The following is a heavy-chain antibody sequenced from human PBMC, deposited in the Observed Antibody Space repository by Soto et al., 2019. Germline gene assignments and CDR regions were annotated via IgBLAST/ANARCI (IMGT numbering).Heavy chain of an antibody. CDR2: INQDGSEK. Sequence: EVQLVESGGGLVQPGGSLRLSCAASGFTFSSYWMSWVRQAPGKGLEWVANINQDGSEKYYVDSVKGRFTISRDNAKNSLYLQMNSLRAEDTAVYYCARARFCCSGGSCYDYWGQGTLVTVSS. D-gene: IGHD2-15*01. CDR3: ARARFCCSGGSCYDY. V-gene: IGHV3-7*01. J-gene: IGHJ4*02. CDR1: GFTFSSYW.